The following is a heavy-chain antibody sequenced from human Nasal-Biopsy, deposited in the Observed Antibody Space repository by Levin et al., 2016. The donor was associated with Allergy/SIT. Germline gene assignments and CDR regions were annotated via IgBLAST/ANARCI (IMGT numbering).Heavy chain of an antibody. V-gene: IGHV4-4*02. J-gene: IGHJ4*02. Sequence: SETLSLTCGVYGSSISSPNNWSWLRQPPGKGLEWIGEIFHTGSTNYNPSLRGRATLSVNKSQNQFSLSLTFVTAADTAVYFCARGRGTVSTLFDFWGQGTLVTVSS. CDR1: GSSISSPNN. CDR2: IFHTGST. CDR3: ARGRGTVSTLFDF. D-gene: IGHD3-10*01.